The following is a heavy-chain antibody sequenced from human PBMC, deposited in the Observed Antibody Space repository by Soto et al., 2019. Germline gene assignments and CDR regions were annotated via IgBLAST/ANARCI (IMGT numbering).Heavy chain of an antibody. V-gene: IGHV3-73*02. Sequence: EVQLVQSGGGLVQPGGSLKLSCAASGFTFSGSTVHWVRQASGEGLQWVGRIRSKANDYATTYIASVKGRFTISRDDSRNTAYLQMSDLKTEDTAVYYSTGGYCTGGTSYSGYFQHWGQGALVTV. CDR1: GFTFSGST. D-gene: IGHD2-15*01. CDR3: TGGYCTGGTSYSGYFQH. J-gene: IGHJ1*01. CDR2: IRSKANDYAT.